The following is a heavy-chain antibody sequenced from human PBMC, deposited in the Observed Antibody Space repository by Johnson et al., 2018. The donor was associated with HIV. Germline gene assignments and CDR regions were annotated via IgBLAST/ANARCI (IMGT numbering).Heavy chain of an antibody. J-gene: IGHJ3*02. CDR1: GFTFSSYW. V-gene: IGHV3-74*01. Sequence: VQLVESGGGVVQPGRSLRLSCAASGFTFSSYWMHWVRQAPGKGLVWVSRINSDGSSTSYADSVKGRFTISRDNSKNTLYLQMNSLRPEDTAVYYCARDPELDYFNNRAFDIWGQGTMVTVSS. CDR2: INSDGSST. D-gene: IGHD3-22*01. CDR3: ARDPELDYFNNRAFDI.